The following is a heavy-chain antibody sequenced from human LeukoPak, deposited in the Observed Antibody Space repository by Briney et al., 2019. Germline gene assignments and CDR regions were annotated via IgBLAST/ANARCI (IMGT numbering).Heavy chain of an antibody. CDR3: ASPSYYYGSGSYYKNYYYYYYMDV. V-gene: IGHV1-69*13. Sequence: GASVKVSCKASGGTFSSYAISWVRQAPGQGLEWMGGIIPIFGTANYAQKFQGRVTITADESTSTAYMELSSLRSEDTAVYYCASPSYYYGSGSYYKNYYYYYYMDVWGKGTTVTVSS. CDR2: IIPIFGTA. CDR1: GGTFSSYA. J-gene: IGHJ6*03. D-gene: IGHD3-10*01.